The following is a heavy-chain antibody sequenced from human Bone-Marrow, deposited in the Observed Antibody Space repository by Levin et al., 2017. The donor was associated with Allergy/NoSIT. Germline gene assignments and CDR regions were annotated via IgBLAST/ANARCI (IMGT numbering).Heavy chain of an antibody. CDR2: IYPGDSDT. V-gene: IGHV5-51*01. CDR1: GYSFTSYW. D-gene: IGHD3-9*01. CDR3: ATLDILTGYWGYFDY. J-gene: IGHJ4*02. Sequence: GESLKISCKGSGYSFTSYWIGWVRQMPGKGLEWMGIIYPGDSDTRYSPSFQGQVTISADKSISTAYLQWSSLKASDTAMYYCATLDILTGYWGYFDYWGQGTLVTVSS.